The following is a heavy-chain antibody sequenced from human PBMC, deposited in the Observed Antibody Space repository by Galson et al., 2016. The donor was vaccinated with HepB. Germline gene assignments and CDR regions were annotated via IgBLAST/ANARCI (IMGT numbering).Heavy chain of an antibody. CDR2: IWYDGNNK. CDR1: GFTFSSYG. V-gene: IGHV3-33*01. Sequence: SLRLSCAASGFTFSSYGMHWVRQAPGKGLEWVAVIWYDGNNKYYADSVKGRFTISRDNSKNTLYLQMISLRAEDTAVYYCARASAVYQAFEIWGQGTMVTVSS. CDR3: ARASAVYQAFEI. J-gene: IGHJ3*02. D-gene: IGHD2-2*01.